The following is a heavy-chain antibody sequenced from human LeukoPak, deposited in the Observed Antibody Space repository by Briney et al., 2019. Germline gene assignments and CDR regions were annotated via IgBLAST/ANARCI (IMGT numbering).Heavy chain of an antibody. D-gene: IGHD6-19*01. CDR1: GYTFTSYY. Sequence: ASVTVSFKASGYTFTSYYMHWLRQAPGQGLEWMGIINPSGGSTSYAQKFQGRVTMTRDTSTSTVYMELSSLRSEDTAVYYCARDELLGYYSSGWQTIPDYWGQGTLVTVSS. J-gene: IGHJ4*02. CDR2: INPSGGST. V-gene: IGHV1-46*03. CDR3: ARDELLGYYSSGWQTIPDY.